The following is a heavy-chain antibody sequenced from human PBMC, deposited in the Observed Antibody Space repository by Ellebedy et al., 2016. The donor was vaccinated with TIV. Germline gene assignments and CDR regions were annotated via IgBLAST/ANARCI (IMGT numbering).Heavy chain of an antibody. J-gene: IGHJ4*02. Sequence: PSETLSLTCAVYGGSFSGYYWSWVRQAPGKGLEWVSVIYSGGSTYYADSVKGRFTISRDNAKNSLYLQMNSLRAEDTAVYYCARHNSGWGQGTLVTVSS. D-gene: IGHD1-26*01. V-gene: IGHV3-66*04. CDR2: IYSGGST. CDR1: GGSFSGYY. CDR3: ARHNSG.